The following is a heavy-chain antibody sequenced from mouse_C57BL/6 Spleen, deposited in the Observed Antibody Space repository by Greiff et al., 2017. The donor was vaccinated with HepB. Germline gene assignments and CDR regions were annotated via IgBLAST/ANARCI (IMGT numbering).Heavy chain of an antibody. D-gene: IGHD1-1*01. Sequence: VQLQQSGAELVRPGASVTLSCKASGYTFTDYEMHWVKQTPVPGLEWIGAIDPETGGTAYNQKFKGKAILTADKSSSTAYMELRSLTSEDSAVYYCTRSRVYYGSSPYWYFDVWGTGTTVTVSS. CDR1: GYTFTDYE. V-gene: IGHV1-15*01. CDR3: TRSRVYYGSSPYWYFDV. CDR2: IDPETGGT. J-gene: IGHJ1*03.